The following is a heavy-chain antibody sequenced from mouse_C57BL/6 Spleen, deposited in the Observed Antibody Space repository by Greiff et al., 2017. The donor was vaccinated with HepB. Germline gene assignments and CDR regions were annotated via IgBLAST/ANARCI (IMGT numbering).Heavy chain of an antibody. CDR3: ARPSMDY. CDR1: GYTFTSYW. J-gene: IGHJ4*01. Sequence: QVHVKQSGAELVKPGASVKMSCKASGYTFTSYWITWVKQRPGQGLEWIGDIYPGSGSTNYNEKFKSKATLTVDTSSSTAYMQLSSLTSEDSAVYYGARPSMDYWGQGTSVTVSS. V-gene: IGHV1-55*01. CDR2: IYPGSGST.